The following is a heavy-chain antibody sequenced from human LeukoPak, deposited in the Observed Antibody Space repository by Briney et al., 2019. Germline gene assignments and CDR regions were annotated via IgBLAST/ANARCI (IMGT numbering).Heavy chain of an antibody. CDR1: GGSFSGYY. J-gene: IGHJ6*02. CDR3: ARVIVATTVYYYSYGMDV. Sequence: SETLSLTCAVYGGSFSGYYWSWIRQPPGKGLEWIGEINHSGSTNYNPSLKSRVTISVDTSKTQFSLKLSSVTAADTAVYYCARVIVATTVYYYSYGMDVWGQGTTVTVSS. CDR2: INHSGST. D-gene: IGHD5-12*01. V-gene: IGHV4-34*01.